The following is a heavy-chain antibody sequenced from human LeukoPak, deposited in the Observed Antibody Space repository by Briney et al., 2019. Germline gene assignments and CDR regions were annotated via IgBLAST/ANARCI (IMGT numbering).Heavy chain of an antibody. CDR1: GGTFSSYD. V-gene: IGHV1-69*06. CDR2: IMPMFGKA. CDR3: ARDQGGMVSY. Sequence: SVKVSCKASGGTFSSYDISWVRQAPGQGLEWMGGIMPMFGKANYAQKFQGRVTTTADKATSTAYMELSSLRSEDTAVYYCARDQGGMVSYWGQGTLVTVSS. D-gene: IGHD2-8*01. J-gene: IGHJ4*02.